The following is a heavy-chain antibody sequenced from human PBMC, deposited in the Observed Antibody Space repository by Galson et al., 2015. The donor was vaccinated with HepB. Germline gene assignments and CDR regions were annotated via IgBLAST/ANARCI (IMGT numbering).Heavy chain of an antibody. D-gene: IGHD4-17*01. CDR2: IRYDGSNK. J-gene: IGHJ3*02. Sequence: SLRLSCAASGFTFSRYGMHWVRQAPGKGLEWVAFIRYDGSNKYYADSVKGRFTISRDNSKNTLYLQMNSLRAEDTAVYYCAKDDYGDYVGAFDIWGQGTMVTVSS. CDR3: AKDDYGDYVGAFDI. CDR1: GFTFSRYG. V-gene: IGHV3-30*02.